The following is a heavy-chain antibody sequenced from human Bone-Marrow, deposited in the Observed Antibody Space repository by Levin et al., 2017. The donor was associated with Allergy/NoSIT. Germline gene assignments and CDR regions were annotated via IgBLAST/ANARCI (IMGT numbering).Heavy chain of an antibody. CDR1: GFTFTYYA. J-gene: IGHJ4*02. D-gene: IGHD1-14*01. V-gene: IGHV3-23*01. CDR3: AKGAGYTNIWERNPFDY. CDR2: ITKDGGST. Sequence: PGGSLRLSCAASGFTFTYYAMAWVRQAPGKGLEWVAIITKDGGSTFYAKSVEDRFTISSDSSKDALYLQMSGLRAEDTAVYYCAKGAGYTNIWERNPFDYWGQGTLVTVSS.